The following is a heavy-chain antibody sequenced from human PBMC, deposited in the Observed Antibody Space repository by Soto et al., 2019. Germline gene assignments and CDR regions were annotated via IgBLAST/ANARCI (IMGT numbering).Heavy chain of an antibody. J-gene: IGHJ4*02. CDR2: IYASGSP. V-gene: IGHV4-59*02. CDR1: VGSVCVYD. D-gene: IGHD1-26*01. CDR3: ARGVGSSPPKY. Sequence: SXTCGLAVGSVCVYDWSWIRQSTGQGLEWIGYIYASGSPYYNPSLRSRVTISANTSKNQITPKLTSPTAEDTAVYYCARGVGSSPPKYWGRGTLVTVYS.